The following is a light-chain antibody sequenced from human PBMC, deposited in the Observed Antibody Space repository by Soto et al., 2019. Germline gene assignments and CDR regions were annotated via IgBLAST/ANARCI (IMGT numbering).Light chain of an antibody. CDR1: QSLVYSDGDTY. Sequence: DVVMTQSPLSLPVTLGQPASISCRSSQSLVYSDGDTYLSWFQQRPGQSPRRLIYKVSTRDSRVPDRFTGSGSGTDFTLKISRVEAEDVGVYYCMQGTHWPPYTFGQGTKLEIK. V-gene: IGKV2-30*01. J-gene: IGKJ2*01. CDR2: KVS. CDR3: MQGTHWPPYT.